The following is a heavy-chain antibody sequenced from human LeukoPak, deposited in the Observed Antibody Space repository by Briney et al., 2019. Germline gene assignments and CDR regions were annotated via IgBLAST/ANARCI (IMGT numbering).Heavy chain of an antibody. J-gene: IGHJ4*02. D-gene: IGHD3-22*01. CDR2: ISGSGGST. CDR3: ARGATYYYDSSGLVGY. Sequence: GGSLRLSCAASGFTFSSYAMSWVRQAPGKGLEWVSAISGSGGSTYYADSVKGRFTISRDNAKNSLYLQMNSLRAEDTAVYYCARGATYYYDSSGLVGYWGQGTLVTVSS. V-gene: IGHV3-23*01. CDR1: GFTFSSYA.